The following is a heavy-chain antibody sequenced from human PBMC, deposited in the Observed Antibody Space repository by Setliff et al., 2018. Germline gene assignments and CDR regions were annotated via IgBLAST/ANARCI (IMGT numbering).Heavy chain of an antibody. CDR1: GYSISSGYY. Sequence: SETLSLTCTVSGYSISSGYYWGWIRQPPGKGLEWIGTMYHSGSAYYNPSLKSRVAISVDTSKNQFSLKLSSVTAADTAVYHCARDLNRGSFDFWGQGTRVTVSS. CDR2: MYHSGSA. J-gene: IGHJ4*02. D-gene: IGHD3-16*01. V-gene: IGHV4-38-2*02. CDR3: ARDLNRGSFDF.